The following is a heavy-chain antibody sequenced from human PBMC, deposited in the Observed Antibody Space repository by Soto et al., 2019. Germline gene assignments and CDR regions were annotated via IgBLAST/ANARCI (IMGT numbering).Heavy chain of an antibody. CDR1: GFTVSSNY. J-gene: IGHJ3*02. CDR3: ARDYAGIDFDI. V-gene: IGHV3-66*01. CDR2: IYSGGST. Sequence: EVQLVESGGGLVQPGGSLRLSCAASGFTVSSNYMSWVRQAPGKGLECVSVIYSGGSTYYADSVKGRFTISRDNSKNTLYLQMNSLRAEDTAVYYCARDYAGIDFDIWGQGTMVTVSS. D-gene: IGHD2-21*01.